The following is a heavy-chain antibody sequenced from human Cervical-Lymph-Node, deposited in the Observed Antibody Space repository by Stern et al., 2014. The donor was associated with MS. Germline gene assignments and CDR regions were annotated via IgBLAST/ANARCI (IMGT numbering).Heavy chain of an antibody. V-gene: IGHV1-3*01. D-gene: IGHD6-13*01. CDR1: GHTFTTYD. CDR3: ARSGGSSWHPTYYFDH. Sequence: QVQLVQSGAEVMKPGASVKISCKAPGHTFTTYDIPWVRQAPGQRLEWMGCINGGNGSTKYSQKFQGRVTIARDTSASTAYMVLSSLTSEDTALYYCARSGGSSWHPTYYFDHWGQGTLVTVSP. J-gene: IGHJ4*02. CDR2: INGGNGST.